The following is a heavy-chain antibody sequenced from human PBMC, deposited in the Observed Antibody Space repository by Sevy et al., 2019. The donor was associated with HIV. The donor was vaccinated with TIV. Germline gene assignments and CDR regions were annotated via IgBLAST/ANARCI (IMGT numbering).Heavy chain of an antibody. V-gene: IGHV3-23*01. CDR1: GFTFSNYA. J-gene: IGHJ4*02. CDR2: ISGSGGSGDKT. D-gene: IGHD3-22*01. CDR3: ARKYDSCGYFDY. Sequence: GGSLRLSCAASGFTFSNYAVNWVRQAPGKGLEWVSGISGSGGSGDKTNYADSVKGRFTISRDDSKNSLYLQLNSLRAEDTAIYYCARKYDSCGYFDYWGQGTLVTVSS.